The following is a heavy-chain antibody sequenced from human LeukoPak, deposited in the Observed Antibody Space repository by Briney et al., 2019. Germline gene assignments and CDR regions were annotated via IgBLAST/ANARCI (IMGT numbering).Heavy chain of an antibody. Sequence: GGSLRLSCVASGFTFSSYAMSWVRQAPGKGLEWVANIKEDGSEDYYADSVKGRFAISKDNAKNSLYLQMNNLRAEDTAMYYCARDADGYEDWGQGTLVIVSS. V-gene: IGHV3-7*01. J-gene: IGHJ4*02. D-gene: IGHD5-24*01. CDR3: ARDADGYED. CDR1: GFTFSSYA. CDR2: IKEDGSED.